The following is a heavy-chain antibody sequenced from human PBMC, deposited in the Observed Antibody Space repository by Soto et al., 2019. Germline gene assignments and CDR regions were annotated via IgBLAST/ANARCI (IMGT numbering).Heavy chain of an antibody. CDR2: IYPGDSDT. CDR3: ARLTYYYGSGAEVYFDY. V-gene: IGHV5-51*01. J-gene: IGHJ4*02. CDR1: GHSFTSYW. D-gene: IGHD3-10*01. Sequence: GESLKISCKGSGHSFTSYWIGWVRQMPGKGLEWMGIIYPGDSDTRYSPSFQGQVTISADKSISTAYLQWSSLKASDTAMYYCARLTYYYGSGAEVYFDYWGQGTLVTVSS.